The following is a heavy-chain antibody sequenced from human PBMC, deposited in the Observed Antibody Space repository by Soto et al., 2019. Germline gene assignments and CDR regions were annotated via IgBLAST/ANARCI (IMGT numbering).Heavy chain of an antibody. CDR2: IYYSGST. D-gene: IGHD3-9*01. V-gene: IGHV4-59*01. CDR3: ARVVITIFGAYYFDY. Sequence: PXETLSLTCTVSGGSIRSYYWSWIRQPPGKGLEWIGYIYYSGSTNYNPSLKSRVTISVDTSKNQFSLKLSSVTAADTAVYYCARVVITIFGAYYFDYWGQGTLVTVSS. J-gene: IGHJ4*02. CDR1: GGSIRSYY.